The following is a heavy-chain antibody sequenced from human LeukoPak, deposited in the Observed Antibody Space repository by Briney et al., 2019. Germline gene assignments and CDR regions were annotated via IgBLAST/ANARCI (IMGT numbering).Heavy chain of an antibody. D-gene: IGHD4-17*01. J-gene: IGHJ5*02. CDR3: ARDEMTTVTTRGFDP. Sequence: PSETLSLTRTVSGGSISSYYWSWIRQPAGKGLEWIGRIYTSGSTNYNPSLKSRVTMSVDTSKNQFSLKLSSVTAADTAVYYCARDEMTTVTTRGFDPWGQGTLVTVSS. V-gene: IGHV4-4*07. CDR2: IYTSGST. CDR1: GGSISSYY.